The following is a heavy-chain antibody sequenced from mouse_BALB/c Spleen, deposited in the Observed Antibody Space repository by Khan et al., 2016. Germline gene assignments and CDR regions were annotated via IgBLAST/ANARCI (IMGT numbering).Heavy chain of an antibody. Sequence: QVQLQQSGAELMKPGASVKISCKATGYTFSSYWIEWVKQRPGHGLEWIGEILPGNGSTDYSEKFKVKATFTTDTSSSTAYMLLSSLTSEDSAVYYCARGSYWGQGTLVTVSA. CDR2: ILPGNGST. J-gene: IGHJ3*01. CDR1: GYTFSSYW. V-gene: IGHV1-9*01. CDR3: ARGSY.